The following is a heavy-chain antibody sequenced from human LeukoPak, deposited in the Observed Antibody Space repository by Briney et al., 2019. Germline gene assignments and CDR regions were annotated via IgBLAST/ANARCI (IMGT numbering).Heavy chain of an antibody. D-gene: IGHD6-13*01. CDR2: IYYSGST. CDR1: GGSISSYY. V-gene: IGHV4-59*08. Sequence: SETLSLTCTVSGGSISSYYWSWIRQPPGKGLEWIGYIYYSGSTNYNPSLKSRVTISVDTSKNQFSLKLSSVTAADTAVYYCARGSSSLQNWFDPWGQGTLVTVSS. J-gene: IGHJ5*02. CDR3: ARGSSSLQNWFDP.